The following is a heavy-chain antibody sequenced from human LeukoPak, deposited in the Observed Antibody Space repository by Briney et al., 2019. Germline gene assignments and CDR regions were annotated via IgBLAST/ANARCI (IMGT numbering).Heavy chain of an antibody. V-gene: IGHV1-69*06. CDR1: GGTFSSYA. CDR2: IIPIFGTA. J-gene: IGHJ4*02. Sequence: SVKVSCKASGGTFSSYAISWVRQAPGQGLEWMGGIIPIFGTANYAQKFQGRVTMTEDTSTDTAYMELSSLRSEDTAVYYCATDPTEYYYDSSGYYPYWGQGTLVTVSS. CDR3: ATDPTEYYYDSSGYYPY. D-gene: IGHD3-22*01.